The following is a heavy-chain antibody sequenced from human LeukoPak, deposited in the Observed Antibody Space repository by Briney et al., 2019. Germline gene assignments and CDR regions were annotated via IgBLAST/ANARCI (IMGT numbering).Heavy chain of an antibody. J-gene: IGHJ6*02. CDR2: IRAYDGDT. Sequence: GASVKVSCTASVYTFTSYGISRVRQAPGQGRERVGWIRAYDGDTNYAQKLQGRVTMTTDTSTSTAYMALRSLRSDDTAVYYRARELAVATSDYYYYYYGMDVWGQGTTVTVSS. D-gene: IGHD5-12*01. CDR3: ARELAVATSDYYYYYYGMDV. CDR1: VYTFTSYG. V-gene: IGHV1-18*01.